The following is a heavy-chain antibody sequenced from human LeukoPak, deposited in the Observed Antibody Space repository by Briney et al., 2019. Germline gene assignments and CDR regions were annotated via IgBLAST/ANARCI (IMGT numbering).Heavy chain of an antibody. V-gene: IGHV1-18*01. D-gene: IGHD2-15*01. J-gene: IGHJ4*02. Sequence: ASVKVSCKASGYTFTSYGISWVRQAPGQGLEWMGWISAYNGNTNYAQKLQGRVTMTTDTSTSTAYMELRSLRSDDTAVYYCARGGRYCSGGSCYSDLDYWGQGTLVTVSS. CDR2: ISAYNGNT. CDR1: GYTFTSYG. CDR3: ARGGRYCSGGSCYSDLDY.